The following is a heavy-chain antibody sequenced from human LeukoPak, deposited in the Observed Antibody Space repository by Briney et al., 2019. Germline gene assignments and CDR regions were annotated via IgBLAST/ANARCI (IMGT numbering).Heavy chain of an antibody. CDR1: GFTFDDYA. CDR2: ISWNSGSI. Sequence: GGSLRLSCAASGFTFDDYAMHWVRQAPGKGLEWVSGISWNSGSIGYADSVKGRFTISRGNAKNSLYLQMNSLRAEDTALYYCAKDLVGATFWYFDLWGRGTLVTVSS. J-gene: IGHJ2*01. D-gene: IGHD1-26*01. V-gene: IGHV3-9*01. CDR3: AKDLVGATFWYFDL.